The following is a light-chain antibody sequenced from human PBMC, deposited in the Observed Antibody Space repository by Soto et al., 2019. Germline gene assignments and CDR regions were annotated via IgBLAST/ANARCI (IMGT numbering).Light chain of an antibody. CDR1: SSDVGGFNY. Sequence: QSALTQPASVSGSPGQSITISCTGTSSDVGGFNYVSWYQQHPGKAPKLIIYDVTNRPSGVSYRFSGSKSCNTASLTISGLQAEDEADYYCNSYTSSSTYVFGTGTKLTLL. J-gene: IGLJ1*01. CDR2: DVT. V-gene: IGLV2-14*03. CDR3: NSYTSSSTYV.